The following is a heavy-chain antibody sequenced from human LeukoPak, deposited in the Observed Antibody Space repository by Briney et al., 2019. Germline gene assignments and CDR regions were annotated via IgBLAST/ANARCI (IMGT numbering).Heavy chain of an antibody. CDR3: ARSVDTAMVPIDY. Sequence: PGGSLRLSCAASGFTFSSYWMSWVRQAPGKGLEWVANIKQDGSEKYYVDSVKGRFTISRDNAKNSLYPQMNSLRAEDTAVYYCARSVDTAMVPIDYWGQGTLVTVSS. D-gene: IGHD5-18*01. CDR2: IKQDGSEK. J-gene: IGHJ4*02. CDR1: GFTFSSYW. V-gene: IGHV3-7*01.